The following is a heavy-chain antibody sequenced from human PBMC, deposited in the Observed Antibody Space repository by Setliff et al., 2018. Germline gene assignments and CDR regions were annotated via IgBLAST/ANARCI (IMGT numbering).Heavy chain of an antibody. CDR3: ARLYEFGELFSNY. CDR1: GYSISSGYY. J-gene: IGHJ4*02. Sequence: SETLSLTCAVSGYSISSGYYWGWIRQPPGKGLEWIGSIYHSGSTYYNPSLKSRVTISVDTSKNQFSLKLSSVTAADTAVYYCARLYEFGELFSNYWGQGTQVTSPQ. CDR2: IYHSGST. D-gene: IGHD3-10*01. V-gene: IGHV4-38-2*01.